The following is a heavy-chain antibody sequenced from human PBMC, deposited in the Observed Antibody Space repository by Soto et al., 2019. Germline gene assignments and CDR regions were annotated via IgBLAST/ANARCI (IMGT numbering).Heavy chain of an antibody. J-gene: IGHJ4*02. D-gene: IGHD3-9*01. Sequence: SVKVSCKASGGTFSRYSISWVRQAPGQGLEWMGGIIPIFGTANYAQKFQGRVTITADESTSTAYMELSSLRSEDTAVYYCARDYHDILTGRNSFDYWGQGTLVTVSS. CDR2: IIPIFGTA. CDR3: ARDYHDILTGRNSFDY. V-gene: IGHV1-69*13. CDR1: GGTFSRYS.